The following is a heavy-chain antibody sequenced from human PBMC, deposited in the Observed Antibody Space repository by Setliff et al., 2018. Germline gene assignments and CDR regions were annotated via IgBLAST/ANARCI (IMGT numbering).Heavy chain of an antibody. CDR1: GPTFSDHY. V-gene: IGHV3-72*01. CDR3: MTFAREVLSAVDS. Sequence: GGSLRLSCAASGPTFSDHYMDWVRLAPGRGLEWLGRIRSKANSNTLEYDPSVKGRVTISRDDSRNSLYLQINNLKIEDTAMYYCMTFAREVLSAVDSWGQGTVVTVSS. D-gene: IGHD3-10*01. CDR2: IRSKANSNTL. J-gene: IGHJ5*01.